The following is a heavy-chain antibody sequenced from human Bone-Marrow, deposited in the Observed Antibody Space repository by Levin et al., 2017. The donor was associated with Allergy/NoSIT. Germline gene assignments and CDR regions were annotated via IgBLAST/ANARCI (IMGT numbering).Heavy chain of an antibody. J-gene: IGHJ4*02. V-gene: IGHV4-59*01. D-gene: IGHD6-13*01. CDR1: GGSINNYY. Sequence: ESLKISCTVSGGSINNYYWSWIRQPPGKGLEWIGYIYYSGSTNYNPSLKSRVTISVDTSKNQFSLKLSSVTAADTAVYYCARSKYSSTPYYFDYWGQGTLVTVSS. CDR2: IYYSGST. CDR3: ARSKYSSTPYYFDY.